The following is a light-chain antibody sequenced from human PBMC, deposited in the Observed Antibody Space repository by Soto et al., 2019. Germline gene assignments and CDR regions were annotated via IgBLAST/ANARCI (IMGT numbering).Light chain of an antibody. CDR2: GNS. CDR1: SSNIGAGYD. J-gene: IGLJ1*01. V-gene: IGLV1-40*01. Sequence: QSVLTQPPSVSGAPGQRVTISCTGSSSNIGAGYDVHWYQHHPGTAPKLLIYGNSNRPSGVSNRFSGSKSGTSASLAITGLQAEDEADYYCQSYDNSLSGSGVFGTGTKLTVL. CDR3: QSYDNSLSGSGV.